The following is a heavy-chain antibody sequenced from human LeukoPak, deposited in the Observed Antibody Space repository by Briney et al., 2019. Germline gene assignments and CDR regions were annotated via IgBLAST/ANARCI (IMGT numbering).Heavy chain of an antibody. Sequence: GGSLRLSCAASGFTFSSYSMNWVRQAPGKGLEWVSSISSSSSYISYEDSVKGRSTISRDNAKNSLYLQMNSLRAEDTAVYYCARAPKGIAAAGLSEDTWGQGTLVTVSS. J-gene: IGHJ5*02. CDR3: ARAPKGIAAAGLSEDT. CDR2: ISSSSSYI. CDR1: GFTFSSYS. D-gene: IGHD6-13*01. V-gene: IGHV3-21*01.